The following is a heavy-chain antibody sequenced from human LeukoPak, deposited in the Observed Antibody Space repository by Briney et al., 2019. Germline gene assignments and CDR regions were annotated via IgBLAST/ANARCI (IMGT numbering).Heavy chain of an antibody. CDR3: ARGFRGHSGYDSYYYYGMDV. Sequence: GASVKVSCKASGGTFSSYAISWVRQAPGQGLEWMGGIIPIFGTANYAQKFQGRVTITADKSTSTAYMELSSLRSEDTAVYYCARGFRGHSGYDSYYYYGMDVWGQGTTVTVSS. D-gene: IGHD5-12*01. V-gene: IGHV1-69*06. CDR2: IIPIFGTA. J-gene: IGHJ6*02. CDR1: GGTFSSYA.